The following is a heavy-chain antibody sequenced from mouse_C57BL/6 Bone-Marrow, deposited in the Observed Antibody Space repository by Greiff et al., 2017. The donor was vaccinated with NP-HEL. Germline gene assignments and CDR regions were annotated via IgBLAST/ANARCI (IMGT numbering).Heavy chain of an antibody. CDR3: ARTDGYFDY. CDR1: GYTFTDYY. D-gene: IGHD2-3*01. CDR2: INPNNGGT. Sequence: VQLHQSGPELVKPGASVKISCKASGYTFTDYYMNWVKQSHGKSLEWIGDINPNNGGTSYNQKFKGKATLTVDKSSSTAYMELRSLTSEDSAVYYCARTDGYFDYWGQGTTLTVSS. V-gene: IGHV1-26*01. J-gene: IGHJ2*01.